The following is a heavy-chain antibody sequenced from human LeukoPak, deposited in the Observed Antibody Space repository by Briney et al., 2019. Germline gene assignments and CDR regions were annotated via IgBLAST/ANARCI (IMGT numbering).Heavy chain of an antibody. V-gene: IGHV3-48*03. CDR1: GFTFSSYE. J-gene: IGHJ4*02. CDR3: ARGEYCTGGSCYFDY. Sequence: GGTLRLSCAASGFTFSSYEMTWVRQAPGKGLEWGSDISSGGTNKYYADSVKGRFTISRDNAKNSLYLQMNSLRAEDTAIYYCARGEYCTGGSCYFDYWGQGTLVTVSS. CDR2: ISSGGTNK. D-gene: IGHD2-15*01.